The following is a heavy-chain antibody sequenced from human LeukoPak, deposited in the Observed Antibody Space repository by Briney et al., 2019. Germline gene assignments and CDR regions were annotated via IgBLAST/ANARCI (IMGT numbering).Heavy chain of an antibody. CDR3: ARQSDSSGYSTYGY. CDR2: MYYTGST. D-gene: IGHD6-19*01. V-gene: IGHV4-39*01. J-gene: IGHJ4*02. CDR1: GGSIRSSTYY. Sequence: SVTVSCTCTVYGGSIRSSTYYWGWIRQPPGKGLERIGSMYYTGSTYYSPSLKSRVTISVDTSKNQFTLKLSSVTAADSAVYYCARQSDSSGYSTYGYWGKGTLVTV.